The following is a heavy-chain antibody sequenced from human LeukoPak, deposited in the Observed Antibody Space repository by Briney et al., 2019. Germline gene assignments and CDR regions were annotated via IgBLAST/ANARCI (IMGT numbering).Heavy chain of an antibody. CDR1: GFTFSSYA. D-gene: IGHD6-6*01. CDR2: VSGSCGST. Sequence: GGSLRLSCAASGFTFSSYAMSGVRQAPGKGLECVSAVSGSCGSTYYADSVKGRCTISRYIAKNTLMLQINIRRREDTAVYYCGVSARLDYWGQGTLVTVSS. J-gene: IGHJ4*02. CDR3: GVSARLDY. V-gene: IGHV3-23*01.